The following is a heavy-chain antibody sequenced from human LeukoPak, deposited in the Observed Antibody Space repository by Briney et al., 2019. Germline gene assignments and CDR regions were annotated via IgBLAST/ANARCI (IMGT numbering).Heavy chain of an antibody. CDR2: INHSGST. Sequence: SETLSLTCAVYGGSFSGYYWSWIRQPPGKGLEWIGEINHSGSTNYNPSLKSRVTISVDTSKNQFSLKLSSVTAADTAVYYCARVRQAIVVVPAAYYYYYYYMDVWGKGTTVTVSS. CDR1: GGSFSGYY. J-gene: IGHJ6*03. CDR3: ARVRQAIVVVPAAYYYYYYYMDV. D-gene: IGHD2-2*01. V-gene: IGHV4-34*01.